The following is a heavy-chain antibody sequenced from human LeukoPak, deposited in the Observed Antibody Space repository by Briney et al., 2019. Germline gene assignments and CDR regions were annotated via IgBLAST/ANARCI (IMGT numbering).Heavy chain of an antibody. V-gene: IGHV3-21*01. J-gene: IGHJ4*02. CDR2: ISSSSSYI. CDR1: GFTFSSYS. D-gene: IGHD3-22*01. Sequence: GGSLRLSCAASGFTFSSYSMNLVRQAPGKGLEWVSSISSSSSYIYYADSVKGRFTISRDNAKNSLYLQMNSLRAEDTAVYYCARETITYYYDSWGQGTLVTVSS. CDR3: ARETITYYYDS.